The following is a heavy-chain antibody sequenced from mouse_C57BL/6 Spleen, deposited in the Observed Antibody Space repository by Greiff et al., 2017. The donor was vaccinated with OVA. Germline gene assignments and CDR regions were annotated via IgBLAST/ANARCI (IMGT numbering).Heavy chain of an antibody. CDR1: GYTFTSYT. CDR2: INPSSGYT. J-gene: IGHJ2*01. D-gene: IGHD2-4*01. V-gene: IGHV1-4*01. CDR3: ARSGGYYDSFDY. Sequence: QVQLQQSGAELARPGASVTMSCKASGYTFTSYTMHWVKQRPGQGLEWIGYINPSSGYTKYNQKFKDKATLTADKSSSTAYMQLSSLTSEDSAVYYCARSGGYYDSFDYWGQGTTLTVSS.